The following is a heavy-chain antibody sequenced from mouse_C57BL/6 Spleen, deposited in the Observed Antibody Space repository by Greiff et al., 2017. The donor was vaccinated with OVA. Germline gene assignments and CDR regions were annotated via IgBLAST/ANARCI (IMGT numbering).Heavy chain of an antibody. CDR2: INPNNGGT. CDR3: ASIYYDYLYAMDD. D-gene: IGHD2-4*01. J-gene: IGHJ4*01. Sequence: EVQLQQSGPELVKPGASVKISCKASGYTFTDYYMNRVKQSHGKSLEWIGDINPNNGGTSYNQKFKGKATLTVDKSSSTAYMELRSLTSEDSAVYYCASIYYDYLYAMDDWGQGTSVTVSS. CDR1: GYTFTDYY. V-gene: IGHV1-26*01.